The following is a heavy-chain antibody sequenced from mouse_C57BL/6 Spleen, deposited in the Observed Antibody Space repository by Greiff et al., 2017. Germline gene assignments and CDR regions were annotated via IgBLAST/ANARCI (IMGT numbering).Heavy chain of an antibody. CDR3: ARTGTTVVALYAMDY. CDR2: IDPSYSYT. CDR1: GYTFTSYW. Sequence: QVKLQQPGAELVMPGASVKLSCKASGYTFTSYWMHWVKQRPGKGLEWIGEIDPSYSYTNYNQKFKGKSTLTVDKSSSTAYMQLSSLTSEDSAVYYCARTGTTVVALYAMDYWGQGTSVTVSS. D-gene: IGHD1-1*01. V-gene: IGHV1-69*01. J-gene: IGHJ4*01.